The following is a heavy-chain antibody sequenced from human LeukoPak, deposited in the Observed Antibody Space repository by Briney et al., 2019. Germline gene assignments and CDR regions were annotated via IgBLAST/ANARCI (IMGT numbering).Heavy chain of an antibody. Sequence: GASVKVSCKASGYTFTSYGISWVRQAPGQGLEWMGWISAYNGNTKYAQKLQGRVTMTTDTSTSTTYMELRSLRSDDTAVYYCARGRGYCSSTSCRRGIFDYWGQGTLVTVSS. D-gene: IGHD2-2*01. CDR1: GYTFTSYG. J-gene: IGHJ4*02. CDR3: ARGRGYCSSTSCRRGIFDY. CDR2: ISAYNGNT. V-gene: IGHV1-18*01.